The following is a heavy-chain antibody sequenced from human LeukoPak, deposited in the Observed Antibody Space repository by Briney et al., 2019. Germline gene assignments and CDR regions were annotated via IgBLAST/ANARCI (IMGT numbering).Heavy chain of an antibody. V-gene: IGHV1-2*06. CDR3: ARWRELKGKGAFDI. Sequence: ASVKVSCKASGYTFTSYDINWVRQAPGQGLEWMGRINPNSGGTNYAQKFQGRVTMTRDTSISTAYMELSRLRSDDTAVYYCARWRELKGKGAFDIWGQGTMVTVSS. CDR2: INPNSGGT. D-gene: IGHD1-26*01. J-gene: IGHJ3*02. CDR1: GYTFTSYD.